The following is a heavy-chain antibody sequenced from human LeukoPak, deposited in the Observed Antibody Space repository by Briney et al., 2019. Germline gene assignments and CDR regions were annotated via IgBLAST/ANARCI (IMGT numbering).Heavy chain of an antibody. V-gene: IGHV1-69*06. Sequence: ASVKLSCKASGGTFSSYAISWVRQAPGQGLEWMGGIIPIFGTTNYAQKFQGRVTITADKSTSTAYMELSSLRSEDTAVYYCARAFDRSNSPTGFDYGGEGTRVSVPS. D-gene: IGHD2-8*02. CDR2: IIPIFGTT. CDR3: ARAFDRSNSPTGFDY. CDR1: GGTFSSYA. J-gene: IGHJ4*02.